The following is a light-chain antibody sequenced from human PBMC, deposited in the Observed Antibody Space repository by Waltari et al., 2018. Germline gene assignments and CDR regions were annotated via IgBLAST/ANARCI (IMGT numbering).Light chain of an antibody. CDR1: RSVSIK. J-gene: IGKJ2*01. CDR2: GAS. CDR3: QQYDNWPYT. V-gene: IGKV3D-15*01. Sequence: EIVMTQSPATLSVSPGESATLSCRASRSVSIKVVWYQQKPGQAPRLLINGASTRATGIPARFSGSGSGTEFTLTISSLQSEDFAVYYCQQYDNWPYTFGQGTKLEIK.